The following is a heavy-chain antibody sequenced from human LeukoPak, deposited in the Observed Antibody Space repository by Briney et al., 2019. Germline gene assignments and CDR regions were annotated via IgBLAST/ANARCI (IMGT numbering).Heavy chain of an antibody. CDR3: ARLPKYSRPLDY. D-gene: IGHD6-6*01. CDR1: GYTFSRYD. J-gene: IGHJ4*02. Sequence: ASVKVSCKASGYTFSRYDINWVRQATGQGLEWMGWMNPNSGNTAYAQKFQGRVNMSRDTSISTAYMELSSLRSEDTAVYYCARLPKYSRPLDYWGQGTLVTVSS. CDR2: MNPNSGNT. V-gene: IGHV1-8*02.